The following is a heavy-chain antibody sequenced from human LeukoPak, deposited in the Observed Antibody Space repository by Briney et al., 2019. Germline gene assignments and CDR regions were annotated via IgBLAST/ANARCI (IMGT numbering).Heavy chain of an antibody. CDR1: GYDFTRNG. Sequence: ASVKVSCKAFGYDFTRNGISWVRQAPGQGLDWMGWISVYTGNTNYAQKFQGRVTLTTDTPTTTAYMELGGLRSDDTAVYFCARAYDSSGHGAFDIWGQGTMVTVSS. CDR3: ARAYDSSGHGAFDI. V-gene: IGHV1-18*01. J-gene: IGHJ3*02. CDR2: ISVYTGNT. D-gene: IGHD3-22*01.